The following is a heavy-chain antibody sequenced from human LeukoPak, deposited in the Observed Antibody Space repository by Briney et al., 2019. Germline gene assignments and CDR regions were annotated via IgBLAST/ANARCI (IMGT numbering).Heavy chain of an antibody. D-gene: IGHD3-10*01. CDR1: GGSISSYY. Sequence: SETLSLTRTVPGGSISSYYWSWIRQPPGKGLEWIGHIYYSGSTNYNPSLKSRVTISVDTSKNQFSLKLSSVTAADTAVYYCARLLRRDYYGSGSYFIDPWGQGTLVTVSS. J-gene: IGHJ5*02. V-gene: IGHV4-59*08. CDR2: IYYSGST. CDR3: ARLLRRDYYGSGSYFIDP.